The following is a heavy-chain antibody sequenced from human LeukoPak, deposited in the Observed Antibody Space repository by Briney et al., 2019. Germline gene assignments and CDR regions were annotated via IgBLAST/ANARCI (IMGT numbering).Heavy chain of an antibody. D-gene: IGHD3-9*01. CDR1: GFTVSSNY. CDR3: AKLSLTGPTLLAFDI. CDR2: IFSGGST. V-gene: IGHV3-53*01. Sequence: GGSLRLSCAASGFTVSSNYMSWVRQAPGKGLEWVSIIFSGGSTYYADSVKGRFTISRDNSKNTLYLQMNSLRAEDTAVYYCAKLSLTGPTLLAFDIWGQGTMVTVSS. J-gene: IGHJ3*02.